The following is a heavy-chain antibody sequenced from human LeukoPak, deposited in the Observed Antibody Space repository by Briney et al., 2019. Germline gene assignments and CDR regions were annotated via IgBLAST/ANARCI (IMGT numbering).Heavy chain of an antibody. J-gene: IGHJ5*02. D-gene: IGHD2-15*01. CDR2: IIPIFGTA. CDR1: GGTFSSYA. Sequence: SVKVSCTASGGTFSSYAISWVRQAPGQGLEWMGGIIPIFGTANYAQKFQGRVTITADESTSTAYMELSSLRSEDTAVYYCARDPVVVEAATPGWFDPWGQGTLVTVSS. V-gene: IGHV1-69*13. CDR3: ARDPVVVEAATPGWFDP.